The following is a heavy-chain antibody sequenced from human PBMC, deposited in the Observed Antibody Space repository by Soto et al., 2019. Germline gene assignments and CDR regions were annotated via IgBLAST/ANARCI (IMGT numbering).Heavy chain of an antibody. CDR1: GYTFTSYG. Sequence: QVQLVQSGAEVKKPGASVKVSCKASGYTFTSYGISWVRQDPGQGLEWMGWISAYNGNTNYAQKLQGRVTMTTDTSTSTAYMELRSLRSDDTAVYYCASAGYCSSTSCLNWFDPWGQGTLVTVSS. CDR3: ASAGYCSSTSCLNWFDP. J-gene: IGHJ5*02. V-gene: IGHV1-18*04. CDR2: ISAYNGNT. D-gene: IGHD2-2*01.